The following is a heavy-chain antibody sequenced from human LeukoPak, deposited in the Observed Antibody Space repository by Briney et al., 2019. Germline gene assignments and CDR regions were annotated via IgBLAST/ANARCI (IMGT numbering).Heavy chain of an antibody. D-gene: IGHD2-21*02. V-gene: IGHV4-4*07. Sequence: KPSETLSLTXTVSGGSISSYYWSWIRIRQPAGKGLEWIGRIHSSGNTNYNPSLKGRVTMSVDTSKNQFSLSLTSVTAADTAVYHCARTTAHWYFDLWGRGTLVSVSS. CDR3: ARTTAHWYFDL. CDR2: IHSSGNT. J-gene: IGHJ2*01. CDR1: GGSISSYY.